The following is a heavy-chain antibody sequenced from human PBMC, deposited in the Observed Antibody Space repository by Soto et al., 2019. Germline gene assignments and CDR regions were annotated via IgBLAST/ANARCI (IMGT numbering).Heavy chain of an antibody. CDR3: ARVGRTTDTDY. CDR2: IIPILGIA. V-gene: IGHV1-69*02. CDR1: GGTVSSYT. Sequence: QVQLVQSGAEVKKPGSSVKVSCKASGGTVSSYTISWVRQAPGQGLEWMGRIIPILGIANYAQKFQGRVTITSDKSTSTAYMELSSLRSEDTAVYYCARVGRTTDTDYWGQGTLVTVSS. D-gene: IGHD5-18*01. J-gene: IGHJ4*02.